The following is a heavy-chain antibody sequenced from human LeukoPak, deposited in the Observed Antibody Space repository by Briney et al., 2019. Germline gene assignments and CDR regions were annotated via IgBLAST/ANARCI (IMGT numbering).Heavy chain of an antibody. CDR1: GFAFSNVW. V-gene: IGHV3-15*01. CDR2: ILTKNDGETT. Sequence: GGSLRLSCAASGFAFSNVWMNWVRQAPGKGLQWVGRILTKNDGETTGYAAPVKGRFTISRDDSKSTLYLQMNSPEIEDTAVYYCTTRVSTTNDNWGQGTLVTVSS. CDR3: TTRVSTTNDN. J-gene: IGHJ4*02. D-gene: IGHD5/OR15-5a*01.